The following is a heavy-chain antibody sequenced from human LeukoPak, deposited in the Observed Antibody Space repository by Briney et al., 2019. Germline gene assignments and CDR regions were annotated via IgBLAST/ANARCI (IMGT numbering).Heavy chain of an antibody. CDR1: GFTISSYA. CDR2: ISGGSGNT. V-gene: IGHV3-23*01. D-gene: IGHD2-15*01. Sequence: PGGSLRLSCAASGFTISSYAMSWVRQAPGRGLEWVSIISGGSGNTYYADSVKGRFSISRDNSKNTLYLQMNSLRAEDTAVYYCAKRIDCSGACPSHYWGQGTLVTVSS. J-gene: IGHJ4*02. CDR3: AKRIDCSGACPSHY.